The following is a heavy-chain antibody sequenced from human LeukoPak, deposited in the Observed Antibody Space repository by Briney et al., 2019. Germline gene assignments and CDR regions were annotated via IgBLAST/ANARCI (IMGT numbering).Heavy chain of an antibody. CDR3: ASQWQQLVQGAFDI. Sequence: SETLSLTCTVSGGSISSSSYYWGWIRQPPGKGLEWIGSIYYSGSTYYNPSLKSRVTISVDTSKNQFSLKLSSVTAADTAVYYCASQWQQLVQGAFDIWGQGTMVTVSS. CDR2: IYYSGST. D-gene: IGHD6-13*01. V-gene: IGHV4-39*01. CDR1: GGSISSSSYY. J-gene: IGHJ3*02.